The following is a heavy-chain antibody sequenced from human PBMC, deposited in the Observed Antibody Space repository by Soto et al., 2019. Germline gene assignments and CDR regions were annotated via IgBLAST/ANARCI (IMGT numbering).Heavy chain of an antibody. CDR2: INPNGGST. Sequence: QVQLVQSGAEVKNPGASVKVSCKASGYTFTNYYIHWVRQAPGQGLEWMAIINPNGGSTNYAQEFQGRVTLARDTFTNTVYMELSSIRSEDTAIYYCARGLPAGDYWGQGTLVTVSS. CDR1: GYTFTNYY. J-gene: IGHJ4*02. D-gene: IGHD2-2*01. V-gene: IGHV1-46*01. CDR3: ARGLPAGDY.